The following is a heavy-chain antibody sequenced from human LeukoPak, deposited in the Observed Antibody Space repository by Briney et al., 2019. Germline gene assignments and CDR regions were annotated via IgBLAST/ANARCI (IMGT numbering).Heavy chain of an antibody. V-gene: IGHV3-11*04. D-gene: IGHD3-10*02. CDR3: AELGITMIGGV. Sequence: GGSLRLSCAVSGFIFSDYYMSWIRQAPGKGLEWVAYISSGSGATIHYTDSVKGRFTISRDNAKNSLYLQMNSLRAEDTAVYYCAELGITMIGGVWGKGTTVTISS. CDR2: ISSGSGATI. CDR1: GFIFSDYY. J-gene: IGHJ6*04.